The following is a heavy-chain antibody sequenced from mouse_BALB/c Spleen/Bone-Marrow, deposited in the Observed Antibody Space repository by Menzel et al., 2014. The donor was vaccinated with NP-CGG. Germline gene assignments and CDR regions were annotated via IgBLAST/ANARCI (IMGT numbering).Heavy chain of an antibody. J-gene: IGHJ1*01. V-gene: IGHV1S81*02. CDR3: TRDHYYYGSSYWYFDV. CDR1: GYTFTSYY. CDR2: INPSNGGT. Sequence: VQLQQSGAELVKPGASVKLSCKASGYTFTSYYMYWVKQRPGQGLEWIGGINPSNGGTNFNEKFKSKATLTVDKSSSTAYMQPSSLTSEDSAVYYGTRDHYYYGSSYWYFDVWGAGTTVTVSP. D-gene: IGHD1-1*01.